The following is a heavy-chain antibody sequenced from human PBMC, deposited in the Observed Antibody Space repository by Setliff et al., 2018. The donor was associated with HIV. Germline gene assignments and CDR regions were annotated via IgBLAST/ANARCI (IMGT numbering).Heavy chain of an antibody. CDR2: IYNSAST. V-gene: IGHV4-59*08. J-gene: IGHJ4*02. CDR1: GDSISTDY. Sequence: SETLSLTCTVSGDSISTDYWTWIRQPPGKGLEWIGYIYNSASTSYNPSLKSRVTISVDTSKNQLSLKLSSVTAADTAVYYCARHSPSDYWGRGTLVTVSS. CDR3: ARHSPSDY.